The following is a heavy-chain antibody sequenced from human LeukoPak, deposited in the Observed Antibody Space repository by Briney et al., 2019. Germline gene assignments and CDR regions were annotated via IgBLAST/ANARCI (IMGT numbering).Heavy chain of an antibody. Sequence: SETLSLTCTVSGGSISSNSYYWGWIRQPPGKGLEWIGNLFYSESPYYNPSLKSRVTISVDTSKNQFSLKVISVTAADTAVYYCARWRTARTGFDCWGQGTLVTVSS. CDR2: LFYSESP. CDR3: ARWRTARTGFDC. D-gene: IGHD3/OR15-3a*01. J-gene: IGHJ4*02. CDR1: GGSISSNSYY. V-gene: IGHV4-39*01.